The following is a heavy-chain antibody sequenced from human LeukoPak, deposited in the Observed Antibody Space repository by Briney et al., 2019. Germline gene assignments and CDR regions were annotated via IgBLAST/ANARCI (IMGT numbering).Heavy chain of an antibody. CDR2: IIPIFGTA. CDR1: GGTFSSYA. J-gene: IGHJ6*03. V-gene: IGHV1-69*13. CDR3: ARDGGSSSWYGVPYYYYMDV. Sequence: GASVKVSCKASGGTFSSYAISRVRQAPGQGLEWMGGIIPIFGTANYAQKFQGRVTITADESTSTAYMELSSLRSEDTAVYYCARDGGSSSWYGVPYYYYMDVWGKGTTVTISS. D-gene: IGHD6-13*01.